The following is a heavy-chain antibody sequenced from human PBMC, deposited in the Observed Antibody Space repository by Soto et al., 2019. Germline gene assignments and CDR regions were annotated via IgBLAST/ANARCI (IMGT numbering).Heavy chain of an antibody. Sequence: GGSVRLSCAASGFTFSSYWMHWVRQAPGKGLVWVSRINSDGSSTSYADSVKGRFTISRDNAKNTLYLQMNSLRAEDTAVYYCARTHSSDYFDYWGQGTLVTVSS. CDR3: ARTHSSDYFDY. CDR2: INSDGSST. V-gene: IGHV3-74*01. D-gene: IGHD6-19*01. J-gene: IGHJ4*02. CDR1: GFTFSSYW.